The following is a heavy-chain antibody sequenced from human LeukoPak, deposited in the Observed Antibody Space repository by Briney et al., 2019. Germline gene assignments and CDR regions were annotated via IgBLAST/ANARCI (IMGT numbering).Heavy chain of an antibody. CDR2: IYSGGGT. Sequence: GGSLRLSCAASGFTVSNNYMTWVRQAPGKGLEWVSVIYSGGGTYYADSVKGRFTISRDNSKNTLFLQMDSLRAEDTAMYYCARDRRYSSSWPIDYWGQGTLVTVSS. V-gene: IGHV3-53*01. CDR1: GFTVSNNY. D-gene: IGHD6-13*01. J-gene: IGHJ4*02. CDR3: ARDRRYSSSWPIDY.